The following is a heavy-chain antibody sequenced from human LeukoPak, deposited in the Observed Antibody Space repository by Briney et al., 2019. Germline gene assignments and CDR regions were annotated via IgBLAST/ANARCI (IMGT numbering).Heavy chain of an antibody. CDR1: GGSISGHG. CDR2: FSTSGSI. V-gene: IGHV4-4*07. Sequence: SETLSLPCTVSGGSISGHGWSWMRQPAGKGLEWIGRFSTSGSIHYKPSLESRVTISVDKTNNPFSLTLSFVTAADAAVYSCERDGIAVGDYWGQGSLVTVSS. CDR3: ERDGIAVGDY. D-gene: IGHD6-19*01. J-gene: IGHJ4*02.